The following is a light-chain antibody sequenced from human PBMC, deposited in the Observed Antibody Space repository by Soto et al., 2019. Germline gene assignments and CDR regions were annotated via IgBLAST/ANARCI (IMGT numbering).Light chain of an antibody. Sequence: QSVLTQRPSASGSPGQSVTISCTGTSSDVGAYDYVSWYQQHPGKAPKLMIYEVNKRPSGVPDRFSGSKSGNTASLTVSGLQAEDEADYYCSAHAGIIFYVFGTGTKVTVL. V-gene: IGLV2-8*01. CDR1: SSDVGAYDY. CDR3: SAHAGIIFYV. J-gene: IGLJ1*01. CDR2: EVN.